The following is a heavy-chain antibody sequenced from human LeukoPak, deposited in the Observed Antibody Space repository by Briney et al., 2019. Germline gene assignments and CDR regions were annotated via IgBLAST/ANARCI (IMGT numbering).Heavy chain of an antibody. V-gene: IGHV1-18*01. Sequence: ASVKVSCKASGYTFTSYGISWVRQAPGQGLEWMGWISAYNGNTNYAQKLQGRVTMTTDTSTSTAYMELRSLRSDDTAVYYCARDSVTGSDYGGHHYFGYWGQGTLVTVSS. CDR1: GYTFTSYG. CDR2: ISAYNGNT. J-gene: IGHJ4*02. CDR3: ARDSVTGSDYGGHHYFGY. D-gene: IGHD4-23*01.